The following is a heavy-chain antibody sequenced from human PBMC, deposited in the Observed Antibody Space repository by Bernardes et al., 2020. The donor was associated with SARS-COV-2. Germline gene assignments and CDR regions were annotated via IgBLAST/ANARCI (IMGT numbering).Heavy chain of an antibody. CDR2: INPSSCGT. CDR3: AQCNQTLVATDCLDY. Sequence: ASVKVSCKASGYTFTDYYIHWVRQAPGQEFAWMGWINPSSCGTKSAQRFQGRVTMTRDTFISTAYMELISVRSEDTAIYYCAQCNQTLVATDCLDYWGQGTLVTGSA. J-gene: IGHJ4*02. CDR1: GYTFTDYY. V-gene: IGHV1-2*02. D-gene: IGHD2-15*01.